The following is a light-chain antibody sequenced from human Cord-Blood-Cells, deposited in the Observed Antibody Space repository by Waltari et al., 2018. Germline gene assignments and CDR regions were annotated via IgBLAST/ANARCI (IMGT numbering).Light chain of an antibody. CDR3: CSYAGSYFYV. J-gene: IGLJ1*01. V-gene: IGLV2-11*01. CDR1: SSDVGGYNY. CDR2: DVS. Sequence: QSALTQPRSVSGSPGQSVTISCTGTSSDVGGYNYVSWYQQHPGKAPNLMIYDVSKRPSGVPDRCSGSKSGNTASLTISGLQAEDEADYYCCSYAGSYFYVFGTGTKVTVL.